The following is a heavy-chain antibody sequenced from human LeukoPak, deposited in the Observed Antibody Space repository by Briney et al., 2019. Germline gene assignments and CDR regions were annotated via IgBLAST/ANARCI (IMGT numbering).Heavy chain of an antibody. CDR2: IYPGDSDT. D-gene: IGHD2-15*01. J-gene: IGHJ5*02. CDR1: GYRFTSYW. V-gene: IGHV5-51*01. Sequence: GESLKISCKGSGYRFTSYWISWVRQMPGKGLEWMGIIYPGDSDTRYSPSFQGQVTISADKSISTAYLQWGSLKASDTAMYYCARSQGYCSGGSCLQGDWFDPWGQGTLVTVSS. CDR3: ARSQGYCSGGSCLQGDWFDP.